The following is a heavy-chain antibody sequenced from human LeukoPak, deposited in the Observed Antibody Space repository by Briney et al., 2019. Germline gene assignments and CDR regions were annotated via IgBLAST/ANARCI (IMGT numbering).Heavy chain of an antibody. V-gene: IGHV3-48*01. CDR2: ISQSGSIV. D-gene: IGHD6-6*01. Sequence: PGGSLRLSCAASGFTFSNYSMNWVRQVPGKGLEWVSYISQSGSIVYHAESVKGRFTISRDNSKNTLYLQMGSLRAEDMAVYYCAREASIVVRCSDYWGQGTLVTVSS. J-gene: IGHJ4*02. CDR3: AREASIVVRCSDY. CDR1: GFTFSNYS.